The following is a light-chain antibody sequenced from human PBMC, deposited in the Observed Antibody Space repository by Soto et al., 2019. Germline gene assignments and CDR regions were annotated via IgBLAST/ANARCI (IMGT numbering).Light chain of an antibody. CDR3: SSFTNTISLEAWL. J-gene: IGLJ3*02. CDR1: SSDVGTYNL. CDR2: EVD. V-gene: IGLV2-14*02. Sequence: QSVLTQPPSASGSPGQSVAISCTGTSSDVGTYNLVSWYQQHPGRAPKLIIYEVDSRTSGISDRFSGSKSGNTASLTISGLQPEDEADYYCSSFTNTISLEAWLLGGGTKFTVL.